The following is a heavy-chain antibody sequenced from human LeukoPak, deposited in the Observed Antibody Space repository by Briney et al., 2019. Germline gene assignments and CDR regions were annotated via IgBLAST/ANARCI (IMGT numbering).Heavy chain of an antibody. D-gene: IGHD3-10*01. CDR2: IKSDGSST. CDR1: GFTFSTYW. CDR3: GRSWGVGAFDI. V-gene: IGHV3-74*01. Sequence: GGSLRLSCAASGFTFSTYWMYWVRQAPGKGLVWVSRIKSDGSSTNYADSVEGRFTISRDNAKNTLYLQMNSLRAEDTAVYYCGRSWGVGAFDIWGQGTMVTVSS. J-gene: IGHJ3*02.